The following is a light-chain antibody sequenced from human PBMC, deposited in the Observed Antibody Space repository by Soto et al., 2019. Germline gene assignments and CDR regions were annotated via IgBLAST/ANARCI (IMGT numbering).Light chain of an antibody. CDR1: QSISSY. CDR2: DAS. V-gene: IGKV1-33*01. J-gene: IGKJ3*01. CDR3: QQYDNLPLT. Sequence: DIQLTQSPSSLSASVGDRVTITCRASQSISSYLNWYHQKPGKAPKLLIYDASNLETGVPLRFSGSGSGTHFTLTISSLQPEDTAAYYCQQYDNLPLTFGPGTTVDIK.